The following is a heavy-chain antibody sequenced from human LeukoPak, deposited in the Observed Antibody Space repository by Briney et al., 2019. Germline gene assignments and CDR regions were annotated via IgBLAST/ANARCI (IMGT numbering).Heavy chain of an antibody. J-gene: IGHJ6*03. V-gene: IGHV3-74*01. CDR1: GFTFSSYW. CDR3: ARDDRAITIFGELYYYYYMDV. D-gene: IGHD3-3*01. Sequence: PGGSLRLSCAASGFTFSSYWMHWVRQAPGKGLVWVSRINSDGSSTSYADSVKGRFTISRDNAKNTLYLQMNSLRAEDTAVYYCARDDRAITIFGELYYYYYMDVWGKGTTVTVSS. CDR2: INSDGSST.